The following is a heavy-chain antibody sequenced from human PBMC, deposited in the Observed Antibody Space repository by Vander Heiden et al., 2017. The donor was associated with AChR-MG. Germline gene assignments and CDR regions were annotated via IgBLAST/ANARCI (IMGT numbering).Heavy chain of an antibody. CDR1: GYTFTSYT. CDR2: INVGNGNT. CDR3: ARGYSSDRVDFQF. V-gene: IGHV1-3*01. J-gene: IGHJ1*01. D-gene: IGHD6-19*01. Sequence: QVQLVQSGAEMKKPGASVKVSCKASGYTFTSYTIHWVRQAPGQRLERMGWINVGNGNTKFLQKFQGRVSITTDASASTAYMELSRLRSDDTAVFYCARGYSSDRVDFQFWGQGTLITVSS.